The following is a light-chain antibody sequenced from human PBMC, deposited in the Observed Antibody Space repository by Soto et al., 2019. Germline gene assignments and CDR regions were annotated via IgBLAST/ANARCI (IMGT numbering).Light chain of an antibody. CDR1: SSDVGGYNY. Sequence: QSALTQPASVSGSPGQSITISCTGTSSDVGGYNYVSWYQQHPGKAPKLMIYDVSNRPSGVSNRFSGSRSGNTASLTISGLQAGDEAHYYCSSHTGSTTLVVFGGGTKLTVL. V-gene: IGLV2-14*03. CDR3: SSHTGSTTLVV. CDR2: DVS. J-gene: IGLJ2*01.